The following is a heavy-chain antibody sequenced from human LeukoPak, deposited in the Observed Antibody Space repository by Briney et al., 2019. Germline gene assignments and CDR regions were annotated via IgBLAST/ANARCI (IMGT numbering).Heavy chain of an antibody. CDR3: ARDGAQLVYDY. Sequence: GGSLRLSCAASGFTFSSYWMSWVRQAPGKGLEWVANIKQDGSEKYYVDFVKGRFTISRDNAKNSLYLQMNSLRAEDTAVYYCARDGAQLVYDYWGQGTLVTVSS. CDR1: GFTFSSYW. J-gene: IGHJ4*02. CDR2: IKQDGSEK. V-gene: IGHV3-7*04. D-gene: IGHD6-13*01.